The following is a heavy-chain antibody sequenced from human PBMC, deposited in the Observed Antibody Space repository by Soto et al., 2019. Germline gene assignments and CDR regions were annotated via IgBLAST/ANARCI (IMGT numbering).Heavy chain of an antibody. J-gene: IGHJ4*02. CDR2: IFHDGTA. Sequence: SETLSLTCAVSGVSISSGKWWTWVRQSPQRGLEYIGEIFHDGTANYYPSFERRVAISVDASKNQFSLKLTSVTAADTAIYFCARLVYDTRLNYMYFDFWGQGTLVTVSS. CDR3: ARLVYDTRLNYMYFDF. CDR1: GVSISSGKW. V-gene: IGHV4-4*02. D-gene: IGHD3-10*01.